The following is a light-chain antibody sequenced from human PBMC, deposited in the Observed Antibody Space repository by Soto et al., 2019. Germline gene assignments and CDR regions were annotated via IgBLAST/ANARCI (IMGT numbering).Light chain of an antibody. CDR3: VSYTDTDTLV. J-gene: IGLJ1*01. V-gene: IGLV2-14*01. CDR2: EVT. Sequence: QSVLTQPASVSGSRGQSIIMSCVGRNTDVGQDKSVSWYQQGPGKAPKLLIFEVTNRPSGVSNRFSGSRSGNTASLTISGLQPDDEGDYFCVSYTDTDTLVFGTGTKVTVL. CDR1: NTDVGQDKS.